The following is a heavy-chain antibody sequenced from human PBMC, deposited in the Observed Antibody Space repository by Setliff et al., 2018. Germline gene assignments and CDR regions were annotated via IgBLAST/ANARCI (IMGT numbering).Heavy chain of an antibody. Sequence: SETLSLTCTVSGGSISSYYWSWIRQPAGKGLEWIGHIYIGGSANCNPSLKSRVTMSIDTSKNQFSLKLSSVTAADMAVYYCAREQWLDPPGYYYMDVWAKGTTVTVSS. CDR2: IYIGGSA. D-gene: IGHD6-19*01. V-gene: IGHV4-4*07. CDR1: GGSISSYY. CDR3: AREQWLDPPGYYYMDV. J-gene: IGHJ6*03.